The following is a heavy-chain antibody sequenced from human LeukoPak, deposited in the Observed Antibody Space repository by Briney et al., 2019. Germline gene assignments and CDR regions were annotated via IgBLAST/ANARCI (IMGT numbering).Heavy chain of an antibody. V-gene: IGHV3-7*03. Sequence: GGSLRLSCAASGFTFSIHWVNWVRQAPGKGLEWVANIKQDGSEKYYVESVKGRFTISRDNAKNSLYLQMNSLRAEDTAVYYCARDPDMVRGVNFDYWGQGTLVTVSS. J-gene: IGHJ4*02. CDR2: IKQDGSEK. D-gene: IGHD3-10*01. CDR1: GFTFSIHW. CDR3: ARDPDMVRGVNFDY.